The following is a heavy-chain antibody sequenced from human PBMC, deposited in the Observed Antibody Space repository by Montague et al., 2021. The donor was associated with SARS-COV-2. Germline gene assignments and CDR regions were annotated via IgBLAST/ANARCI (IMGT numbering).Heavy chain of an antibody. D-gene: IGHD3-10*01. J-gene: IGHJ6*02. V-gene: IGHV4-39*01. CDR3: ARLSYYYGSGSYYPHNYYYYGMDV. CDR2: IYYSGST. CDR1: GGSISSSSYY. Sequence: SETLSLTCTVSGGSISSSSYYWGWVRQPPGKGLEWIGSIYYSGSTYYNPSLQSRVTISVDTSKNQFSLKLSSATAADTAVYYCARLSYYYGSGSYYPHNYYYYGMDVWGQGTTVTVSS.